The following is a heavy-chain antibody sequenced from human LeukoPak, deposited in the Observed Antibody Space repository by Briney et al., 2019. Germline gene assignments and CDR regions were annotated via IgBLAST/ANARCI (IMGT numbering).Heavy chain of an antibody. D-gene: IGHD3-10*01. Sequence: GGSLRLSCAASGFTVSSNYMSWVRQAPGKGLEWVSVISSGGSTYYADSVKGRFTISRDNSKNTLYLQMNSLRAEDTAVYYCARVSKAGGPWFGETDYYYYYGMDVWGQGTTVTVSS. V-gene: IGHV3-66*01. CDR2: ISSGGST. J-gene: IGHJ6*02. CDR3: ARVSKAGGPWFGETDYYYYYGMDV. CDR1: GFTVSSNY.